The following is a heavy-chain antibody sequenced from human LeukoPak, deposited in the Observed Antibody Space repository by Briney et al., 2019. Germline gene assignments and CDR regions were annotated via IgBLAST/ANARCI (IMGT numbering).Heavy chain of an antibody. CDR2: IYTNGDT. CDR1: GGSVSSGTYY. V-gene: IGHV4-61*02. J-gene: IGHJ5*02. D-gene: IGHD1-7*01. Sequence: RSSETLSLTCIVSGGSVSSGTYYWSWIRQTAGKGLEWIGRIYTNGDTYYNPSLKSRVTISIDTSKNQFSLSLSSVTAADTAVYYCARGERVTGTPSLGGWFDPWGQGTLVTVSS. CDR3: ARGERVTGTPSLGGWFDP.